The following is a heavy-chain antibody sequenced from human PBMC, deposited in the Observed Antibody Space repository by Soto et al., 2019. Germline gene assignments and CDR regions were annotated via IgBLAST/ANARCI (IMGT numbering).Heavy chain of an antibody. J-gene: IGHJ3*02. CDR2: IETSGIT. CDR3: ARDVYYYDRGTGFDI. CDR1: GGSISSYF. Sequence: SETLSLTCNVSGGSISSYFWSWIRQPAGRGLEWIGRIETSGITNYNPSLNSRATMSVDTSKNQFSLKLSSVTAADTAVYYCARDVYYYDRGTGFDIWGQGTTVTVSS. D-gene: IGHD3-22*01. V-gene: IGHV4-4*07.